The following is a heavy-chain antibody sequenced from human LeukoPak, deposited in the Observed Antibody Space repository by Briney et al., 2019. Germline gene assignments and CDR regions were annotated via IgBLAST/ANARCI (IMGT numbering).Heavy chain of an antibody. J-gene: IGHJ5*02. D-gene: IGHD2-15*01. CDR3: ARDGVVVVAATGFDP. V-gene: IGHV1-18*01. CDR1: GYTFTSYG. CDR2: ISAYNGNT. Sequence: ASVKVSCKASGYTFTSYGISWVRQAPGQGLEWMGWISAYNGNTNYAQKLQGRVTMTTDTSTSTAYMGLRSLRSDDTAVYYCARDGVVVVAATGFDPWGQGTLVTVSS.